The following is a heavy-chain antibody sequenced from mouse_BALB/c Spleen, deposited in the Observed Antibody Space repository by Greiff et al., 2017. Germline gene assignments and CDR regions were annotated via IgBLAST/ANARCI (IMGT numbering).Heavy chain of an antibody. J-gene: IGHJ3*01. CDR2: ISYSGST. V-gene: IGHV3-2*02. Sequence: EVKLQESGPGLVKPSQSLSLTCTVTGYSITSDYAWNWIRQFPGNKLEWMGYISYSGSTSYNPSLKSRISITRDTSKNQFFLQLNSVTTEDTATYYCARTTIYYGNYVGFAYWGQGTLVTVSA. CDR1: GYSITSDYA. CDR3: ARTTIYYGNYVGFAY. D-gene: IGHD2-1*01.